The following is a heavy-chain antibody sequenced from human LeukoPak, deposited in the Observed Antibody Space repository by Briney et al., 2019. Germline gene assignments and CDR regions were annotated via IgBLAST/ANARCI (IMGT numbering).Heavy chain of an antibody. Sequence: ASVKVSCKASGGTFSSYAISWVRQAPGQGLEWMGGIIPIFGTANYAQKFQGRVTITRNTSISTAYMELSSLRSEDTAVYYCARGGGLLWFGELLTNWFDPWGQGTLVTVSS. CDR3: ARGGGLLWFGELLTNWFDP. V-gene: IGHV1-69*05. J-gene: IGHJ5*02. CDR1: GGTFSSYA. CDR2: IIPIFGTA. D-gene: IGHD3-10*01.